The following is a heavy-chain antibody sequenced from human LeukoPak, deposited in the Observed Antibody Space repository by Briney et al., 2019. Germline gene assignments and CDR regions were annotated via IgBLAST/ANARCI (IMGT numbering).Heavy chain of an antibody. CDR1: GGSISSGGYY. Sequence: SETLSLTCTVSGGSISSGGYYWSWIRQHPEKGLEWIGYIYYTGNAYYNPSLKSRVSLSADTSKNQISLNLRSVTAADTAVYYCARHIYGAYYYMDVWGKGTTVTVSS. CDR3: ARHIYGAYYYMDV. D-gene: IGHD2-21*01. V-gene: IGHV4-31*03. J-gene: IGHJ6*03. CDR2: IYYTGNA.